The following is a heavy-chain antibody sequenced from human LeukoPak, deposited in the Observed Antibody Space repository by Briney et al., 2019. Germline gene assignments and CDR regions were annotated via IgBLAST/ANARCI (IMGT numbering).Heavy chain of an antibody. V-gene: IGHV3-23*01. D-gene: IGHD4-17*01. CDR3: AKDLDGDYARYFDL. CDR2: ISGSGGST. Sequence: AGGSLRLSCAASGFTFSSYAMSWVRQATGKGLEWVSTISGSGGSTYYADSVKGRFTISRDNSKNTLYLQINSLRAEDTAVYYCAKDLDGDYARYFDLWGRGTLVTVSS. J-gene: IGHJ2*01. CDR1: GFTFSSYA.